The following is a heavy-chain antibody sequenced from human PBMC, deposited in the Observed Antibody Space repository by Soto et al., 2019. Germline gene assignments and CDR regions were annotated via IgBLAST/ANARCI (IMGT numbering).Heavy chain of an antibody. Sequence: SETLSLTCAVYGGSFSGYYWIWIRQPPGKGLEWIGEINHSGSTNYSPSLKSRVTISVDTSKNQFSLKLSSVTAADTAVYYCARTGYSSGWYKAAFDIWGQGTMVTVSS. CDR1: GGSFSGYY. CDR3: ARTGYSSGWYKAAFDI. D-gene: IGHD6-19*01. J-gene: IGHJ3*02. V-gene: IGHV4-34*01. CDR2: INHSGST.